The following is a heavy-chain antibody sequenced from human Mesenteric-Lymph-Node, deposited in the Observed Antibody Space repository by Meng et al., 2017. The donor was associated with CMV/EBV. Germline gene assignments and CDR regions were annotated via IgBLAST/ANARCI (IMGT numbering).Heavy chain of an antibody. CDR1: GGYISSACCY. J-gene: IGHJ4*02. CDR2: NYYDENT. Sequence: GGYISSACCYWSWIHKLRREGLGWVSNNYYDENTNYSPSFKGRVSISVDTSKSLVSLKRRSVKAADTAMYYCVRSGDQYQGTDFDNWGQGSLVTVSS. V-gene: IGHV4-31*02. CDR3: VRSGDQYQGTDFDN. D-gene: IGHD1/OR15-1a*01.